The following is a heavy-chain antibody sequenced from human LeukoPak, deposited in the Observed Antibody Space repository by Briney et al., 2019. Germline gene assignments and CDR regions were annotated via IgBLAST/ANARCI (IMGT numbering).Heavy chain of an antibody. Sequence: SETLSLTCAVSGDSISYHNYYWDWIRQPPGKGLEWIGTVYYTGNTYYNPSLKSRVAISVDTSKNQFSLQLASMTAADTAVYYCARLRAMAGHRGGFDFWGRGTMVTVSS. V-gene: IGHV4-39*01. CDR1: GDSISYHNYY. J-gene: IGHJ3*01. CDR3: ARLRAMAGHRGGFDF. CDR2: VYYTGNT. D-gene: IGHD6-19*01.